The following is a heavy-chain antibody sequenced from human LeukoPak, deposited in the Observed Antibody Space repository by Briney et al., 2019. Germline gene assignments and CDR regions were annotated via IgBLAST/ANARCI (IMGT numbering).Heavy chain of an antibody. CDR3: ARIGIVVVTPYFEY. D-gene: IGHD2-21*02. CDR2: IYYSGST. J-gene: IGHJ4*02. Sequence: SETLSLTCTVSGGSISSYYWSWIRQPPGKGLEWIGYIYYSGSTNYNPPLKSRVTISVDTSKNQFSLKLSSVTAADTAVYYCARIGIVVVTPYFEYWGQGTLVTVSS. CDR1: GGSISSYY. V-gene: IGHV4-59*01.